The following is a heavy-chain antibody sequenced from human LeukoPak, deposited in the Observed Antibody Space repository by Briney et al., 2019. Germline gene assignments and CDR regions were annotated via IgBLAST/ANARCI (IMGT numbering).Heavy chain of an antibody. J-gene: IGHJ4*02. Sequence: SQTLSLTCTVSGGSISSGGYYWSWIRQHPGTGLEWIGYIYYSGSTYYNPSLKSRVTISVDTSKNQFSLKLSSVTAADTAVYYCARDYSGYANFDYWGQGTLVTVSS. D-gene: IGHD5-12*01. CDR2: IYYSGST. V-gene: IGHV4-31*03. CDR3: ARDYSGYANFDY. CDR1: GGSISSGGYY.